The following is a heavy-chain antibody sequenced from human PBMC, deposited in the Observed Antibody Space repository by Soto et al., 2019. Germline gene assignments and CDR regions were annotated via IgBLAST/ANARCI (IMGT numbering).Heavy chain of an antibody. J-gene: IGHJ4*01. CDR2: IKQDGTEK. CDR1: GFTFSSYW. CDR3: VRSPDLVRQHLHYFDY. D-gene: IGHD3-10*01. V-gene: IGHV3-7*05. Sequence: GSLRLSCAASGFTFSSYWMSWVRQAPGKGLEWVANIKQDGTEKYYVDSVKGRFTISRDNANNSLSLQMDNLRADDTAVYCCVRSPDLVRQHLHYFDYWGQGTLVTGSS.